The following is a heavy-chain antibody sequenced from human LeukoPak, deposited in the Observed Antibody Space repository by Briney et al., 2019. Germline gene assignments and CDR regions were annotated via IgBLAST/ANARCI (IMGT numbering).Heavy chain of an antibody. J-gene: IGHJ6*02. Sequence: GGSLRLSCAASGFTFSNYDMHWVRQATGKGLEWVSAIGTAGDTYYPASVKGRFTISRENAKNSLYLQMNSLRAEDTAVYYCARFLSYDVLTGAVYYSGMDVWGQGTTVTVSS. CDR2: IGTAGDT. V-gene: IGHV3-13*01. D-gene: IGHD3-9*01. CDR3: ARFLSYDVLTGAVYYSGMDV. CDR1: GFTFSNYD.